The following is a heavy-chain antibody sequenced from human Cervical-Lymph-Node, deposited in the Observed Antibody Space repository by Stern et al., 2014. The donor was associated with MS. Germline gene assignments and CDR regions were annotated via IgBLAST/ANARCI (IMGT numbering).Heavy chain of an antibody. CDR2: IRSNTYDGTA. V-gene: IGHV3-49*01. CDR1: GPVFGDYA. Sequence: EVQLVESGGGLVQPERSLRLSCTASGPVFGDYAVSWFRQAPGKGLEWVGFIRSNTYDGTAEYTASVKVSFTLSSDDDNSIACLQMSRLKTEDTAFYYCATYCTNGVCQMPLFQCWGQGTLVTVSS. J-gene: IGHJ4*02. CDR3: ATYCTNGVCQMPLFQC. D-gene: IGHD2-8*01.